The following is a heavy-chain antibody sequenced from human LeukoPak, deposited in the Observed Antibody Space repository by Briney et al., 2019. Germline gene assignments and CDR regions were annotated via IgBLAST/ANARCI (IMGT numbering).Heavy chain of an antibody. J-gene: IGHJ6*03. CDR3: ARGVRIAARHYYYYYMDV. D-gene: IGHD6-6*01. V-gene: IGHV1-8*03. Sequence: ASVKVSCKASGYTFTSYDINWVRQATGQGLEWMGWMNPNSGNTGYAQKFQGRVTITRNTSISTAYMELSSLRSEDTAVYYCARGVRIAARHYYYYYMDVWGKGTTVTVSS. CDR2: MNPNSGNT. CDR1: GYTFTSYD.